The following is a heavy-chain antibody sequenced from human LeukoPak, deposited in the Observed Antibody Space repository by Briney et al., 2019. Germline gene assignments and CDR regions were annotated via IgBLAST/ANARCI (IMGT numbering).Heavy chain of an antibody. V-gene: IGHV3-30-3*01. CDR3: ATYYYDTSGYYYQFDY. Sequence: PGGSLRLSCAASGFTFSSYAMHWVRQAPGKGLEWVAVISYDGSNKYYADSVKGRFTISRDNSKNTLYLQMNSLRAEDTAVYYCATYYYDTSGYYYQFDYWGQGTLVTVSS. D-gene: IGHD3-22*01. J-gene: IGHJ4*02. CDR2: ISYDGSNK. CDR1: GFTFSSYA.